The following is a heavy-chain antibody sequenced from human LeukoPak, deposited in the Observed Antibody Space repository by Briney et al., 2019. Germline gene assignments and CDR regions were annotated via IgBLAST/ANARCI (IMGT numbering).Heavy chain of an antibody. CDR2: ISPAGDCT. CDR3: ARRLVTAGVTDFFDY. J-gene: IGHJ4*01. Sequence: GGSLRLSCAASGFTFSDYSMSWVRQAPGAGLEWVSAISPAGDCTTDADSVKGRFTISRDNSKSTLYLQMHGLTAEDTALYYCARRLVTAGVTDFFDYWGHGTLVSVSS. D-gene: IGHD6-13*01. V-gene: IGHV3-23*01. CDR1: GFTFSDYS.